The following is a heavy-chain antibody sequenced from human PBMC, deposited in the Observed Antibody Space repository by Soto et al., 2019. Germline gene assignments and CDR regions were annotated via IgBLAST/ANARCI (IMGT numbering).Heavy chain of an antibody. J-gene: IGHJ4*02. CDR3: ASEDCRNTNCLKGFDY. V-gene: IGHV1-2*02. D-gene: IGHD2-15*01. CDR1: GYTFTDYY. Sequence: ASVKVSCKTSGYTFTDYYMHWVRQAPGQGFEWVGGINPKSGGPKYVPKFQGRVTVTRDTSTSTAYMGLNRLTSDDTAVYYCASEDCRNTNCLKGFDYWGQGTLVTVS. CDR2: INPKSGGP.